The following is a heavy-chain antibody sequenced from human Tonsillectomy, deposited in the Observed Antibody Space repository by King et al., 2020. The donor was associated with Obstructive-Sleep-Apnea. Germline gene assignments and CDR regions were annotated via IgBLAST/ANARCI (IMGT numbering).Heavy chain of an antibody. CDR2: ISSISSTI. D-gene: IGHD6-19*01. CDR1: VFTFSSYS. V-gene: IGHV3-48*01. J-gene: IGHJ5*02. Sequence: EVQLVESGGGLVQPGGSLRLSCAASVFTFSSYSMNWVRQAPGKGLEWVSYISSISSTIYYADSVKGRFTISRDNAKNSLYLQMNSLRAEDTAVDYCARADRLAVAGKWFDPWGQGTLVTVSS. CDR3: ARADRLAVAGKWFDP.